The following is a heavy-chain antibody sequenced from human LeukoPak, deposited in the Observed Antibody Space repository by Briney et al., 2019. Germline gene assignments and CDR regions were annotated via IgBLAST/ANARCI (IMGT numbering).Heavy chain of an antibody. CDR3: ARDKIRIAANNDAFDI. CDR1: GGSISSSNW. Sequence: SETLSLTCAVSGGSISSSNWWSWVRQPPGKGLEWIGEIYHSGSTNYNPSLKSRVTISVDKSKNQFSLKLSSVTAADTAVYYCARDKIRIAANNDAFDIWGQGTMVTVSS. D-gene: IGHD6-13*01. CDR2: IYHSGST. V-gene: IGHV4-4*02. J-gene: IGHJ3*02.